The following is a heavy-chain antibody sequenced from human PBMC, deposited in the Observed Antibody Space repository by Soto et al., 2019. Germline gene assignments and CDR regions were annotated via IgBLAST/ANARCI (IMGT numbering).Heavy chain of an antibody. Sequence: SVKVSCKASGGTFSSYAISWVRQAPGQGLEWMGGIIPIFGTANYAQKFQGRVTLTADESTSTAYMELSSLRSEDPAVYSCARVPRTYGNWFDPWGQGTLVTVSS. V-gene: IGHV1-69*13. CDR2: IIPIFGTA. D-gene: IGHD4-17*01. CDR1: GGTFSSYA. CDR3: ARVPRTYGNWFDP. J-gene: IGHJ5*02.